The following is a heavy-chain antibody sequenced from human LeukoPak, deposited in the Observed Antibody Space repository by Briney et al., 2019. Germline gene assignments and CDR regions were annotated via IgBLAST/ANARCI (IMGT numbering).Heavy chain of an antibody. D-gene: IGHD6-13*01. V-gene: IGHV3-23*01. Sequence: GGSLRLSCAASGFTFSRHGMNWVRQAPGKGLEWVSGISPSGDITYYADSVKGRFTISRDNFKNTLSLQVNSLRAEDTAVYYCAKATGSRYSSRWMWYYFDYWGQGTLVTVSS. CDR1: GFTFSRHG. CDR2: ISPSGDIT. J-gene: IGHJ4*02. CDR3: AKATGSRYSSRWMWYYFDY.